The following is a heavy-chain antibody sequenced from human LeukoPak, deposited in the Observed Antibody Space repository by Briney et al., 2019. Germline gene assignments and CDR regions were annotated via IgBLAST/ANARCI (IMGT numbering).Heavy chain of an antibody. CDR1: GYTFPSCD. CDR3: AKYKSGDYFDSGKRYYFDQ. D-gene: IGHD3-9*01. J-gene: IGHJ4*02. CDR2: MNPNSGNT. V-gene: IGHV1-8*01. Sequence: ASVKVSCKASGYTFPSCDINWVRQASAQAFECMRWMNPNSGNTGQAQKFQGRITMTRNTSISTAYMELSSPRPEDTAVYYCAKYKSGDYFDSGKRYYFDQWGQGTPVTVSS.